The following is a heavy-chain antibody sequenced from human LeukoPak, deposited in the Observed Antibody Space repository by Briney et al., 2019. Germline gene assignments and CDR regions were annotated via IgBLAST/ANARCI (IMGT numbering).Heavy chain of an antibody. J-gene: IGHJ5*02. V-gene: IGHV1-8*01. CDR1: GYTFTSFD. CDR2: MNPNSGNT. CDR3: ARGRKGGSYPWFDP. Sequence: ASVKVSCKASGYTFTSFDINWVRQATGQGREWMGWMNPNSGNTGYAQKFQGRVTMTRNTSISTAYMELSSLRSEDTAVYYCARGRKGGSYPWFDPWGQGTLVTVSS. D-gene: IGHD1-26*01.